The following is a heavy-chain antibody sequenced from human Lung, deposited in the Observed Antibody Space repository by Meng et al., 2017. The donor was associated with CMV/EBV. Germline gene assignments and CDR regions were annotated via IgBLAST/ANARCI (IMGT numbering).Heavy chain of an antibody. CDR1: GGSIGSSSYY. J-gene: IGHJ6*02. CDR3: ARGRGQYQRLTRTYYHYGMDD. D-gene: IGHD2-2*01. Sequence: SXXXSFXCPVPGGSIGSSSYYWCSIRQPPGKGPGWTGSIYYSGSTYYNPSLKSQVTISVDTSTYKLSLELSTVTAADTAVYYCARGRGQYQRLTRTYYHYGMDDWXQGTXVTVSS. V-gene: IGHV4-39*07. CDR2: IYYSGST.